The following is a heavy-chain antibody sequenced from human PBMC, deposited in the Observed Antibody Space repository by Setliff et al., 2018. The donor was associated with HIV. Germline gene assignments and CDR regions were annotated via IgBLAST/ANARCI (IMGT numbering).Heavy chain of an antibody. J-gene: IGHJ6*03. Sequence: PSETLSLTCTVSGGSISRRDYCWGWIRQPPGKGLEWIGSVYYTWNTYYNPSLKSRVTVSVDTSKNQFSLKLSSVTAADTAVYYCARGMIWGAYYYYMDVWGTGTTVTVSS. CDR3: ARGMIWGAYYYYMDV. V-gene: IGHV4-39*01. CDR1: GGSISRRDYC. CDR2: VYYTWNT. D-gene: IGHD3-16*01.